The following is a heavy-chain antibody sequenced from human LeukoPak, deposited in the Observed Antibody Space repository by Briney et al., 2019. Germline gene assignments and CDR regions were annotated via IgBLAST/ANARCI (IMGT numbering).Heavy chain of an antibody. Sequence: GASVKVSCKASGYTFTGYYMHWVRQAPGQGLEWMGLINPNSGGTNYAQKFQGRVTMARDTSISTAYMELSRLRSDDTAVYYCPGGGSVGDRQPYYFDYWGHGTLVTVSS. J-gene: IGHJ4*01. CDR3: PGGGSVGDRQPYYFDY. V-gene: IGHV1-2*02. D-gene: IGHD1-14*01. CDR2: INPNSGGT. CDR1: GYTFTGYY.